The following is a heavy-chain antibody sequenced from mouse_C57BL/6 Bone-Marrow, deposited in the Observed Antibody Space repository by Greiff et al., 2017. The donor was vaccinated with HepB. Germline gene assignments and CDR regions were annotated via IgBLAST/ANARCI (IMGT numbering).Heavy chain of an antibody. J-gene: IGHJ1*03. V-gene: IGHV14-3*01. CDR3: VRCITKTNWYFDV. CDR2: IDPANGNT. CDR1: GFNIKNTY. D-gene: IGHD1-1*01. Sequence: VQLKESVAELVRPGASVKLSCTASGFNIKNTYMHWVKQRPEQGLEWIGRIDPANGNTKYAPKFQGKATITADKSSNTAYLQLSSLTSEDTAIYYCVRCITKTNWYFDVWGTGTTVTVSS.